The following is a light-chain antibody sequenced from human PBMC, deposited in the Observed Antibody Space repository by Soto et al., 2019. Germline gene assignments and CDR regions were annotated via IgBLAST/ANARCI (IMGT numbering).Light chain of an antibody. CDR2: EVT. CDR1: SSDVGGYKY. J-gene: IGLJ1*01. CDR3: TSYTSSSPLV. V-gene: IGLV2-14*01. Sequence: QSALTQPASVSGTPGQSITVSCTGTSSDVGGYKYVSWYQQHPGKAPKLMIYEVTNRPSGVSNRFSGSKSGNTASLTISGLQAEGEADYYCTSYTSSSPLVF.